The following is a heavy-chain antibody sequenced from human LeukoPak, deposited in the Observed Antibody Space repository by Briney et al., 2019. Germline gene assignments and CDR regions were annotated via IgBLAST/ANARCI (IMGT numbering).Heavy chain of an antibody. CDR3: ARDVFWRGSDY. J-gene: IGHJ4*02. V-gene: IGHV4-59*01. Sequence: SETLSLTCAVYGTSFSGYYWSWIRQPPGKGLEWIGYIYYSGTTNYNPSLKSRVTISVDTSKNQFSLKLTSVTAADTAVYYCARDVFWRGSDYWGQGTLVTVSS. CDR1: GTSFSGYY. CDR2: IYYSGTT. D-gene: IGHD3-3*01.